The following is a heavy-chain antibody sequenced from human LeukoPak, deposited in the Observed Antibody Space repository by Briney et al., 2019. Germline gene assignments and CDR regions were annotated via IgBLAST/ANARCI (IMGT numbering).Heavy chain of an antibody. D-gene: IGHD1-26*01. CDR2: IHSSGNT. CDR1: GGSISPTY. V-gene: IGHV4-59*08. Sequence: PSETLSLTCAEAGGSISPTYWSWMRQPPGKGLEWIGYIHSSGNTNYNPALKSRVTISVDTSKNQFSLKVTSVTAADTAVSYCAGHLYSVSSYYWGHRTLVTISS. J-gene: IGHJ4*01. CDR3: AGHLYSVSSYY.